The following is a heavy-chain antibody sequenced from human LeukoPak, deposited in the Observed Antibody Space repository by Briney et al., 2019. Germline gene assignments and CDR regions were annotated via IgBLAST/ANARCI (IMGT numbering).Heavy chain of an antibody. CDR2: INGDGSNT. CDR3: ARNHDYYFGMDV. Sequence: PGGSLRLSCAASGFTFSRNWMHWVRQAPGKGLVWASRINGDGSNTNYADSVEGRFTVSRDNAKNTLYLQMNSPRAEDTAVYYCARNHDYYFGMDVWGQGTTVTVSS. D-gene: IGHD1-14*01. J-gene: IGHJ6*02. CDR1: GFTFSRNW. V-gene: IGHV3-74*01.